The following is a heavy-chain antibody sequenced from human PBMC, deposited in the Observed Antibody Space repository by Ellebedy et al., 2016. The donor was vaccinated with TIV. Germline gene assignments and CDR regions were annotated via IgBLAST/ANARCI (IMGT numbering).Heavy chain of an antibody. CDR3: ARALTMVRGGGFDP. CDR1: GGSISSGGYS. CDR2: IFYNGSA. Sequence: MPSETLSLTCTVSGGSISSGGYSWNWIRHHPGKGLEWIGHIFYNGSAYYNPPLKSRVTISVDTSKNQFSLTLTSVTAADTAVYYCARALTMVRGGGFDPWGQGTLVTVSS. D-gene: IGHD3-10*01. V-gene: IGHV4-31*03. J-gene: IGHJ5*02.